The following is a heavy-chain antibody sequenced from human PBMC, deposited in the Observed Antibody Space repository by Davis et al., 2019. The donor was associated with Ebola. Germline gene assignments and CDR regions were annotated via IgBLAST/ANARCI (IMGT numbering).Heavy chain of an antibody. CDR1: GFTFTDYY. D-gene: IGHD5-18*01. V-gene: IGHV3-11*05. CDR3: ARVRGYNYGFDY. CDR2: MSGDHLYT. Sequence: GGSLRLSCEASGFTFTDYYMTWIRQAPGKGLEWVSYMSGDHLYTNYADSVRGRFTISRDDAKNSLYLQMSSLRADDTAIYYCARVRGYNYGFDYWGQGTLVTVSS. J-gene: IGHJ4*02.